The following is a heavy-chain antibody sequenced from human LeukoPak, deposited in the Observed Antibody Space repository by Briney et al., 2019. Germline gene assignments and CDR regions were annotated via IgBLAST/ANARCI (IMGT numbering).Heavy chain of an antibody. CDR3: ARLRKGIAAAGYIDY. Sequence: SETLSLTCTVSGGSISSSNYYWGWIRQPPGKGLEWIGSIDYGGRTYYNPSLKSRVTISVDTSKNQFSLKLSSVTAADTAVYYCARLRKGIAAAGYIDYWGQGTLVTVSS. V-gene: IGHV4-39*01. J-gene: IGHJ4*02. CDR2: IDYGGRT. CDR1: GGSISSSNYY. D-gene: IGHD6-13*01.